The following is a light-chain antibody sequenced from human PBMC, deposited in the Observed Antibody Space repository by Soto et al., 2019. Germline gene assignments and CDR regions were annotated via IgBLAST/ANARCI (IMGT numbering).Light chain of an antibody. V-gene: IGKV1-12*01. J-gene: IGKJ4*01. Sequence: DIQMTQSPSSVSASLLYWDCIXARASQGISSWLAWYQQKPGKAPKLLIYAASSLESGVPSRFSGSGSGADFTLTISSLQPEDFATYYCQQTNSLPRTFGGGTKVDIK. CDR1: QGISSW. CDR2: AAS. CDR3: QQTNSLPRT.